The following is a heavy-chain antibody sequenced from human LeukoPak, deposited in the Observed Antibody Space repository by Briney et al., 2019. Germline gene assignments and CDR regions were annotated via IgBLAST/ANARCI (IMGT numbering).Heavy chain of an antibody. J-gene: IGHJ4*02. V-gene: IGHV3-30*12. CDR3: AGKVASGY. CDR2: ISSVGNTR. Sequence: PGGSLRLSCAASGFTFSSYGMHWVRQSPGKGLEWVAVISSVGNTRYYADSVQGRFTISRDNSKNTLDLQMNSLRAEDTAVYYCAGKVASGYWGQGTLVTVSS. CDR1: GFTFSSYG. D-gene: IGHD5-12*01.